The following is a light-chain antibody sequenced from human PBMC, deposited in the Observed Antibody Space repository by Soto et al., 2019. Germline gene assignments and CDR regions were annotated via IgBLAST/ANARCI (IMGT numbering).Light chain of an antibody. J-gene: IGKJ1*01. CDR2: DAS. V-gene: IGKV1-5*01. CDR3: QQYNSYRA. CDR1: QSISSW. Sequence: DIQMTQSPSTLSASVGDRVTITGRASQSISSWLAWYQQKPGKAPKLLIYDASSLESGLPSRFSGSGSGTEFTLTISSLQPDEFATYYCQQYNSYRAFGQGTKVEIK.